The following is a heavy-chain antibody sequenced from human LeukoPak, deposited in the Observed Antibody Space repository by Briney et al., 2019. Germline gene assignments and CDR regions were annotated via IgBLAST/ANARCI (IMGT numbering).Heavy chain of an antibody. CDR2: ISYDGSNK. J-gene: IGHJ5*02. Sequence: LTGGSLRLSCAAAGFTFSNYAMSWVRQAPGKGLEWVAVISYDGSNKYYADSVKGRFTISRDNSKNTLYLQMNSLRAEDTAVYYCARDSPYYYGSGSYFNWFDPWGQGTLVTVSS. V-gene: IGHV3-30-3*01. CDR1: GFTFSNYA. CDR3: ARDSPYYYGSGSYFNWFDP. D-gene: IGHD3-10*01.